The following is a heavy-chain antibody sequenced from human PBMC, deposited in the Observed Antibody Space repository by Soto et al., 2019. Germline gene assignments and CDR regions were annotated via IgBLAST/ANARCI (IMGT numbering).Heavy chain of an antibody. Sequence: ASVKVSCKASGYTFTSYDINWVRQAPGQGLEWMGWISPYNGNTKYAQMFQGRVTMTTDTSTRTAYMELRSLRSDDTAVYYCARDDPRSDYDIDYWGQGTLVTVSS. J-gene: IGHJ4*02. CDR2: ISPYNGNT. V-gene: IGHV1-18*01. CDR1: GYTFTSYD. D-gene: IGHD5-12*01. CDR3: ARDDPRSDYDIDY.